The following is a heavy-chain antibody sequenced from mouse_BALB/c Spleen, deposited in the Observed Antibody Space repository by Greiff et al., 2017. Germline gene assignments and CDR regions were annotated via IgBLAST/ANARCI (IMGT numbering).Heavy chain of an antibody. D-gene: IGHD5-2*01. V-gene: IGHV5-12-1*01. CDR2: ISSGGGST. CDR1: GFAFSSYD. CDR3: ARHGILYYAMDY. J-gene: IGHJ4*01. Sequence: DVKLVESGGGLVKPGGSLKLSCAASGFAFSSYDMSWVRQTPEKRLEWVAYISSGGGSTYYPDTVKGRFTISRDNAKNTLYLQMSSLKSEDTAMYYCARHGILYYAMDYWGQGTSVTVSS.